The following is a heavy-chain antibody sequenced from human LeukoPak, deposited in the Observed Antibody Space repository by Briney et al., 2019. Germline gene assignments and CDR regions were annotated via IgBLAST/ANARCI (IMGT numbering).Heavy chain of an antibody. J-gene: IGHJ4*02. CDR1: GGSISSYY. D-gene: IGHD2-15*01. CDR3: ARSTLTVGGFDY. V-gene: IGHV4-4*07. Sequence: TSETLSLTCTVSGGSISSYYWSWIRQPAGKGLEWIGRIYTSGSTNYNPSLKSRVTMSVDMSKNQFSLKLSSVTATDTAVYYCARSTLTVGGFDYWGQGTLVTVSS. CDR2: IYTSGST.